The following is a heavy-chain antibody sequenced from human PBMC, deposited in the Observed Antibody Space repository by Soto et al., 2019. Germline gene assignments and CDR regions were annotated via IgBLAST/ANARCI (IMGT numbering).Heavy chain of an antibody. CDR1: GGSFCGYY. J-gene: IGHJ6*02. CDR3: AREEVPQWFSRGYYGMDV. Sequence: SETLSLTCAVSGGSFCGYYWGWFRQPPGKGLEWIGEINHSGTTSYNPSLKSRVTISVDSSKNQLSLKLSSVTAADTAVYFCAREEVPQWFSRGYYGMDVWGQGTTVTASS. D-gene: IGHD2-8*01. V-gene: IGHV4-34*01. CDR2: INHSGTT.